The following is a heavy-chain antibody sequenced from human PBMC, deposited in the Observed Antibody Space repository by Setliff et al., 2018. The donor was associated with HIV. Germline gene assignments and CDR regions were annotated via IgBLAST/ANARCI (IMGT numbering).Heavy chain of an antibody. D-gene: IGHD6-6*01. CDR1: GGSISSSSYY. CDR3: ARLRQLVLLRVDY. CDR2: IYYSGST. Sequence: SETLSLTCTVSGGSISSSSYYWGWIRQPPGKGLEWIGSIYYSGSTYYNPSLKSRVTISVDTSKNQFSLKLSSVTAADTAVYYCARLRQLVLLRVDYWGQGTPVTVSS. V-gene: IGHV4-39*01. J-gene: IGHJ4*02.